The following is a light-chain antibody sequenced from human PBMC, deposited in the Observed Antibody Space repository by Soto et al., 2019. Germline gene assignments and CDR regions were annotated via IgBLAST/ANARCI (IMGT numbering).Light chain of an antibody. CDR1: QSISSW. Sequence: SRMIQTTSTLSASVGDRVTITCRASQSISSWLAWYQQKPGKAPKLLIYDASSLESGVPSRFSGSASGTEFTLTISSLQPDDFATYYCQQYNSYQGTFGQGTKVDIK. CDR3: QQYNSYQGT. CDR2: DAS. V-gene: IGKV1-5*01. J-gene: IGKJ1*01.